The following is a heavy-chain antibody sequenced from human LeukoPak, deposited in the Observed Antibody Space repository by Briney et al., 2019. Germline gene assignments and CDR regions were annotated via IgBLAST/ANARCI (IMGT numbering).Heavy chain of an antibody. J-gene: IGHJ6*02. CDR2: IYHNGTH. D-gene: IGHD2-2*02. CDR1: VGSISSGNW. V-gene: IGHV4-4*02. Sequence: PSETLSLTCAVSVGSISSGNWWTWVRQSPGKGLEWIGEIYHNGTHNYNPSLMSRVTISADTFKNHFSLKLTSVTAADTAVYYCATAPILRGEGGEHYKYGMDVWGQGTTVIVSS. CDR3: ATAPILRGEGGEHYKYGMDV.